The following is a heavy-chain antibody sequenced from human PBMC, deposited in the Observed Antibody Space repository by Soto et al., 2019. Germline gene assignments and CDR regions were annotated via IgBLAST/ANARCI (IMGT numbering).Heavy chain of an antibody. CDR1: GFTFSNFA. CDR3: AKDTSSAPYYMDV. CDR2: ISGSTGTT. J-gene: IGHJ6*03. Sequence: EVQVLESGGGSVQPGGSLRLSCAASGFTFSNFAMSWVRHAPGQGLEWVSEISGSTGTTYYADSVKGRFIISRDNSKNMVHLQRNSLRAEDTAVYYCAKDTSSAPYYMDVWGKGTTVTVSS. D-gene: IGHD2-2*01. V-gene: IGHV3-23*01.